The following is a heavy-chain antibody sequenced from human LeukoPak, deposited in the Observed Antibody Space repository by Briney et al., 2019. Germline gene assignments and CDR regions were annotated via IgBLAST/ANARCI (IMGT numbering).Heavy chain of an antibody. CDR3: AKVQQYSSGWYWEDYYYGMDV. D-gene: IGHD6-19*01. Sequence: GGSLRLSCAASGFTFNNYAMTWVRQAPGQGLEWVSVISGDSSGTYYADSVKGRFTISRDNSKNTLYLRMNSLRAEDTAVYYCAKVQQYSSGWYWEDYYYGMDVWGQGTTVTVSS. CDR1: GFTFNNYA. J-gene: IGHJ6*02. CDR2: ISGDSSGT. V-gene: IGHV3-23*01.